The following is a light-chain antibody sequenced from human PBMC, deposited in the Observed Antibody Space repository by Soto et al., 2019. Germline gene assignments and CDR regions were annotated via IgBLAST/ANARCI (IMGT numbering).Light chain of an antibody. Sequence: QSALTQPASVSGSPGQSVTISCTGTSSDVGGYKYVSWYQQHPGKAPKLTIYEVSNRPSGVSNRFSGSKSGNTASLTISGLQSEDEADYYCTSYTSSSTVVFGGGTQLTVL. CDR1: SSDVGGYKY. CDR3: TSYTSSSTVV. V-gene: IGLV2-14*01. J-gene: IGLJ3*02. CDR2: EVS.